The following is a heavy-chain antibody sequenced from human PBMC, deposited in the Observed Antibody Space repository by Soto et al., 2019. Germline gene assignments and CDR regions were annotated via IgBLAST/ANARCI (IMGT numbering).Heavy chain of an antibody. CDR2: IYYSGST. CDR1: GGSISSSSYY. J-gene: IGHJ6*02. V-gene: IGHV4-39*07. D-gene: IGHD3-9*01. Sequence: PSETLSLTCTVSGGSISSSSYYWGWIRQPPGKGLEWIGSIYYSGSTYYNPSLKSRVTISVDTSKNQFSLKLSSVTAADTAVYNCARDRPSDILTGYWTSHYGMDVWGQGTTVTVSS. CDR3: ARDRPSDILTGYWTSHYGMDV.